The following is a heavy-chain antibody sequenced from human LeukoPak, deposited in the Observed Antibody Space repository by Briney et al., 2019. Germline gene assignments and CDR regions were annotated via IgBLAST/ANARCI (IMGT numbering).Heavy chain of an antibody. J-gene: IGHJ6*02. Sequence: LAGESLRLSCAASKFTFSSYGMHWVRQAPGKGLEWVAVIWSDGSNKYYADSVKGRFTISRDNSKNTLYLQMNSLRAEDTAVYYCAGTSSGPERRGMDVWGQGTTVTVSS. V-gene: IGHV3-33*01. CDR2: IWSDGSNK. CDR1: KFTFSSYG. D-gene: IGHD6-19*01. CDR3: AGTSSGPERRGMDV.